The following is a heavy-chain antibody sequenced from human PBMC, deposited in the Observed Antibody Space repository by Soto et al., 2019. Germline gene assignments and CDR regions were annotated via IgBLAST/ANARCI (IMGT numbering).Heavy chain of an antibody. CDR2: ISSNSAYI. V-gene: IGHV3-21*01. Sequence: PGGSLRLSCAASGFTFRSFTMNWVRQAPGKGLEWVSTISSNSAYIYYTDALRGRFTISRDNAKNSLHLQMNSLRAEDTAVYYCTRDASRDSSARGWFDPWGQGTMVTVYS. CDR1: GFTFRSFT. D-gene: IGHD6-13*01. J-gene: IGHJ5*02. CDR3: TRDASRDSSARGWFDP.